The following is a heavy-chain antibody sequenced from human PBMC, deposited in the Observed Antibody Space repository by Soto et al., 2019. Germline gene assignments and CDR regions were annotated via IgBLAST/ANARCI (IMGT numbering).Heavy chain of an antibody. V-gene: IGHV1-69*13. CDR3: ARDRDEKWLVLDFYYYYGMDV. J-gene: IGHJ6*02. CDR1: GGTFSSYA. Sequence: GASVKVSCKASGGTFSSYAISWVRQAPGQGLEWMGGIIPIFGTANYAQKFQGRVTITADESTSTAYMELSSLRSEDTAVYYCARDRDEKWLVLDFYYYYGMDVWGQGTTVTVSS. D-gene: IGHD6-19*01. CDR2: IIPIFGTA.